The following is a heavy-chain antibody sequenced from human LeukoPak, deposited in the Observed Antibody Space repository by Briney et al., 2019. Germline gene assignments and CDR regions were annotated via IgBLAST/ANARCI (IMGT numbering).Heavy chain of an antibody. CDR2: INHSGST. V-gene: IGHV4-34*01. J-gene: IGHJ4*02. Sequence: SETLSLTCAVSGGSFSGYYWSWIRQPPGKGLEWIGEINHSGSTNYNPSLKSRVTISVDTSKNQFSLKLSSVTAADTAVYYCARDFYDSSGYLLPLDYWGQGTLVTVSS. CDR1: GGSFSGYY. D-gene: IGHD3-22*01. CDR3: ARDFYDSSGYLLPLDY.